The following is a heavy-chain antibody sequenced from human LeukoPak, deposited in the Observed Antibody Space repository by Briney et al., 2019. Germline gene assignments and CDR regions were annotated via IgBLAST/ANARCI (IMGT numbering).Heavy chain of an antibody. D-gene: IGHD3-10*01. CDR3: ARASTYYYASGSYHTPFDF. J-gene: IGHJ4*02. Sequence: PSETLSLTCTVSGGAISSYYWSWIRQPPGKGLEWIGYIYYSGSTNYNPSLKSRVTISVDTSKNQFSLKVSSVTAADTAVYYCARASTYYYASGSYHTPFDFWSQGTLVTVSS. V-gene: IGHV4-59*01. CDR2: IYYSGST. CDR1: GGAISSYY.